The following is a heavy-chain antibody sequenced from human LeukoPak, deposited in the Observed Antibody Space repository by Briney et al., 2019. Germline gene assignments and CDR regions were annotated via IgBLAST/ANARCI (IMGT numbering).Heavy chain of an antibody. J-gene: IGHJ3*02. CDR2: IHTAGDT. V-gene: IGHV3-13*01. Sequence: PGGSLRLSCAASGFTFSNYDMHWVRQATGEGLEWVSSIHTAGDTHYSGSAKGRFITSRENVKNSLYLQMNSLRAEDTAVYYCARGSCGYGDCYRALNIWGQGTIVTVSS. CDR1: GFTFSNYD. D-gene: IGHD2-21*02. CDR3: ARGSCGYGDCYRALNI.